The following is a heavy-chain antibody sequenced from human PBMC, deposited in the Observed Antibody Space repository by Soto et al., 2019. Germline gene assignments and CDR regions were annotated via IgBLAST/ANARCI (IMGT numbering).Heavy chain of an antibody. Sequence: SETLSLTCTVSGGSISSYYWSWIRQPAGKGLGWIGRIYTSGSTNYNPSLKSRVTMSVDTSKDQFSLKLSSVTAADTAVYYCAKTEGRGTPPRFFDIGAKGKMVPVSS. CDR2: IYTSGST. D-gene: IGHD3-16*01. V-gene: IGHV4-4*07. CDR1: GGSISSYY. CDR3: AKTEGRGTPPRFFDI. J-gene: IGHJ3*02.